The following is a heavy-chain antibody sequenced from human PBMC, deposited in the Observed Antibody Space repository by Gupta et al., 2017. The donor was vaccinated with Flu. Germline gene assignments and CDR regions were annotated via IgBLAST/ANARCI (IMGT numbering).Heavy chain of an antibody. CDR3: AKSGARGIFITFVDV. J-gene: IGHJ4*02. D-gene: IGHD3-10*01. V-gene: IGHV3-23*01. CDR1: GFTFTTYG. Sequence: EVQLLESGGDWVQPGGSLSLSCAASGFTFTTYGMSWVRQAPGKGLEWVSTISGSGADTYYADSGKGRFTISRDSSKNTLYLQMNTLRAEDTAVYYCAKSGARGIFITFVDVWGQGALVSVSS. CDR2: ISGSGADT.